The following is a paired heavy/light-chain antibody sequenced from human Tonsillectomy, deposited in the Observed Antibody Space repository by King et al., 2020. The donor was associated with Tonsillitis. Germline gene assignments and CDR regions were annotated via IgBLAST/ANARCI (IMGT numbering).Light chain of an antibody. CDR2: DVF. CDR3: ASYTNNNTLV. CDR1: NSDVGAYNF. J-gene: IGLJ1*01. Sequence: QSALTQPASVSGSPGQSITISCTGTNSDVGAYNFVSWYQQHPGKAPKLMIYDVFYRPSGVSDRFSGSKSGNTASLTISGLQTDDEADYCCASYTNNNTLVFGSGTRVFVL. V-gene: IGLV2-14*01.
Heavy chain of an antibody. CDR2: INPTSGDT. CDR1: GYTFTDYY. CDR3: ARGKNQHRDYYTSGSYYNVGHVIY. V-gene: IGHV1-2*02. J-gene: IGHJ4*02. Sequence: QVQLMQSGAEVKKPGASVKVSCKASGYTFTDYYMHWLRQAPGQGLEWMGWINPTSGDTKLAPKFQGRVTMTRDTSISTANMDLSRLTSADTAVYYCARGKNQHRDYYTSGSYYNVGHVIYWGQGTLVTVSS. D-gene: IGHD3-10*01.